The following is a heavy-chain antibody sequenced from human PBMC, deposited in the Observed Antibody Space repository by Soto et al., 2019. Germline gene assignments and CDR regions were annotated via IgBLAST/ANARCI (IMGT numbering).Heavy chain of an antibody. CDR3: ARTLYGDYVNYFDP. Sequence: TSGMCVSWIRQPPGKALEWLALINWDDDKYYNTSLKTRLTISKDTSKNQVVLTMTNMDPVDTATYYCARTLYGDYVNYFDPWGQGTLVTVSS. J-gene: IGHJ5*02. V-gene: IGHV2-70*01. CDR1: TSGMC. CDR2: INWDDDK. D-gene: IGHD4-17*01.